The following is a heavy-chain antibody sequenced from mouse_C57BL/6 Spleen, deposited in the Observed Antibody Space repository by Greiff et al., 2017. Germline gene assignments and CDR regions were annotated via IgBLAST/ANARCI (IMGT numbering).Heavy chain of an antibody. J-gene: IGHJ1*03. CDR3: ARRDYDWYFDV. V-gene: IGHV1-18*01. CDR2: INPNNGGT. Sequence: VHVKQSGPELVKPGASVKIPCKASGYTFTDYNMDWVKQSHGKSLEWIGDINPNNGGTIYNQKFKGKATLTVDKSSSTAYMELRSLTSEDTAVYYCARRDYDWYFDVWGTGTTVTVSA. D-gene: IGHD2-4*01. CDR1: GYTFTDYN.